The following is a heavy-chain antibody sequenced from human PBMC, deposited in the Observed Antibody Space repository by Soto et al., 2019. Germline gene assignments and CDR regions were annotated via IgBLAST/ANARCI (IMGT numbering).Heavy chain of an antibody. V-gene: IGHV3-33*01. J-gene: IGHJ3*02. CDR2: IWYDGSNK. CDR3: ARDGSDVLTGIAAAGTGDHAFDI. D-gene: IGHD6-13*01. CDR1: GFTFSSYG. Sequence: QVQLVESGGGVVQPGRSLRLSCAASGFTFSSYGMHWVRQAPGKGLEWVAVIWYDGSNKYYADSVKGRFTISRDNSKNTLYLQMNSLSAEDTAVYYCARDGSDVLTGIAAAGTGDHAFDIWGQGTMVTVSS.